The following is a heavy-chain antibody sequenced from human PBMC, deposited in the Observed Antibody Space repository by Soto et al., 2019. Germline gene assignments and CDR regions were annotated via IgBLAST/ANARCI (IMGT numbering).Heavy chain of an antibody. J-gene: IGHJ4*02. V-gene: IGHV3-23*01. CDR3: ARRGSGSYYDY. D-gene: IGHD1-26*01. CDR2: ISGSGGST. Sequence: EVQLLESGGGLVQPGGSLRLSCAASGFTFSSYAMRWVRQAPVKGLEWVSAISGSGGSTYYADSVKGRFTISRDNSKNKLYLQMNSLRAEDKAVYYCARRGSGSYYDYWGQGTLVTVSS. CDR1: GFTFSSYA.